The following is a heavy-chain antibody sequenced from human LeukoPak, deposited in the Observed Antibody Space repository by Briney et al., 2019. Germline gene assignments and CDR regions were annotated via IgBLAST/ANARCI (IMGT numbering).Heavy chain of an antibody. J-gene: IGHJ4*02. CDR3: ARHGSGGSYSGRFDY. V-gene: IGHV4-59*08. CDR2: IYHSGST. CDR1: GGSISSYY. D-gene: IGHD1-26*01. Sequence: PSETLSLTCTVSGGSISSYYWSWIRQPPGKGLEWIGYIYHSGSTNYNPSLKSRVTISVDTSKNQFSLKLSSVTAADTAVYYCARHGSGGSYSGRFDYWGQGTLVTVSS.